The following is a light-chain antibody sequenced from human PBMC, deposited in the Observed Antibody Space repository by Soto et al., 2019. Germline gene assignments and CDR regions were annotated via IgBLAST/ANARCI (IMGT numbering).Light chain of an antibody. Sequence: QSALTQPASVSGSPGQSITISCTGTSSDVGAYNDVSWYQHHPGKAPKLMIYGVTNRPSGVSNRFSGSKSGNTASLTISGLQAEDEADYYCSSYTGSTTWVFGGGTQLTVL. CDR2: GVT. CDR3: SSYTGSTTWV. J-gene: IGLJ3*02. CDR1: SSDVGAYND. V-gene: IGLV2-14*03.